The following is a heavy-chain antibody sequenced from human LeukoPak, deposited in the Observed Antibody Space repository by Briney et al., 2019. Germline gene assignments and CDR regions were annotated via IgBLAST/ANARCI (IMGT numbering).Heavy chain of an antibody. CDR2: ISAYNGNT. D-gene: IGHD3-10*01. J-gene: IGHJ6*02. Sequence: ASVKVSCKASGYTFISYGISWVRQAPGQGLEWMGWISAYNGNTNYAQKLQGRVTTTTDTSTGTAYMELRSLRSDDTAVYYCARDLVLQRYYYYYGMDVWGQGTTVTVSS. V-gene: IGHV1-18*01. CDR1: GYTFISYG. CDR3: ARDLVLQRYYYYYGMDV.